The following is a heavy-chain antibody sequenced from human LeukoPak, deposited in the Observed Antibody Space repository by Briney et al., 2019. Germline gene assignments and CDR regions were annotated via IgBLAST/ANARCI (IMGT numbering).Heavy chain of an antibody. V-gene: IGHV1-69*13. CDR3: ARDRFPSGTSTGNLDF. CDR1: GGTFSSYA. Sequence: SVKVSCKASGGTFSSYAISWVRQAPGQGLEWMGGINPIFDTANYAQKFQGRVTITADESTGTAYMELSSLRSEDTAVYYCARDRFPSGTSTGNLDFWGQGTLVTVSS. D-gene: IGHD1-26*01. CDR2: INPIFDTA. J-gene: IGHJ4*02.